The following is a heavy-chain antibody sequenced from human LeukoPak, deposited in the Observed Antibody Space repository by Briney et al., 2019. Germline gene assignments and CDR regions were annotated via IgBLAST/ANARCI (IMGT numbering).Heavy chain of an antibody. Sequence: SVKVSCKASGGTFSSYAISWVRQAPGQGLEWMGRIIPIFCTANYAQKFQGRVTITTDESTSTAYMELSSLRSEDTAVYYCARDEHYYDSSGYFGYWGQGTLVTVSS. D-gene: IGHD3-22*01. V-gene: IGHV1-69*05. CDR1: GGTFSSYA. J-gene: IGHJ4*02. CDR3: ARDEHYYDSSGYFGY. CDR2: IIPIFCTA.